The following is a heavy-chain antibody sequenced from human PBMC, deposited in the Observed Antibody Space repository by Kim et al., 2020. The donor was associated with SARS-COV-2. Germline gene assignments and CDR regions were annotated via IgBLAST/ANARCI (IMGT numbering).Heavy chain of an antibody. CDR2: IKEDGGKT. CDR3: AKGQGLI. V-gene: IGHV3-7*03. CDR1: GFTFRTSW. Sequence: GGSLRLSCAASGFTFRTSWMTWVRQAPGKGLEWVATIKEDGGKTDYVDSVKGRFTYSRDNAKNSLYLLTHCLRAEDTAVYFCAKGQGLIWGQGTMVIV. J-gene: IGHJ3*01.